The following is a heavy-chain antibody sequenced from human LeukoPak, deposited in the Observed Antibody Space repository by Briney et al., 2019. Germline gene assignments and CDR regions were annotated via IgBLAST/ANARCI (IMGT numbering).Heavy chain of an antibody. Sequence: GGSLRLSCAASGFTFDDYAMHWVRQAPGKGLEWVSLISGDAGSTYYVDSVKGRFTISRDDSKNSLYLQMNSLRTEDTAFYYCAKDIYRGLDMATRPDYWGQGTLVTVSS. V-gene: IGHV3-43*02. CDR1: GFTFDDYA. CDR2: ISGDAGST. J-gene: IGHJ4*02. D-gene: IGHD5-24*01. CDR3: AKDIYRGLDMATRPDY.